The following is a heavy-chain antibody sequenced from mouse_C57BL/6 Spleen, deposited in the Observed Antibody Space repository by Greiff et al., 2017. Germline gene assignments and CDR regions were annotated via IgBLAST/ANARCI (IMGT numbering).Heavy chain of an antibody. CDR3: TRGDYGSSLYAMDD. Sequence: DVQLQESGTVLARPGASVKMSCKTSGYTFTSYWMHWVKQRPGQGLEWIGAIYPGNSDTSYNQQFKGKATMTAFTSSSTAYMALSSLTNEDSAVYYCTRGDYGSSLYAMDDWGQGTSVTVSS. CDR2: IYPGNSDT. D-gene: IGHD1-1*01. CDR1: GYTFTSYW. V-gene: IGHV1-5*01. J-gene: IGHJ4*01.